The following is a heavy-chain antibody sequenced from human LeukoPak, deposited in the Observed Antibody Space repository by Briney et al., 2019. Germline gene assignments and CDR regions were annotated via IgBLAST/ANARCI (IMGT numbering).Heavy chain of an antibody. D-gene: IGHD3-22*01. CDR1: GDSISTYY. J-gene: IGHJ4*02. Sequence: PSETLSLICTVSGDSISTYYWSWIRQPAGKGLEWIGRIHTSGTANYNPPLKSRVSISTDRSKNQVYLKLSSVTAADTAVYYCARDYHESTGYSFDSWGQGSLVSVSS. CDR3: ARDYHESTGYSFDS. CDR2: IHTSGTA. V-gene: IGHV4-4*07.